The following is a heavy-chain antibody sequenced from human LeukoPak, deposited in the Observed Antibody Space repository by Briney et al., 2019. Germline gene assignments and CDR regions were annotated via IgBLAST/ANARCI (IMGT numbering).Heavy chain of an antibody. V-gene: IGHV3-53*01. CDR3: ARDRGGSGYSGAFDY. Sequence: PGGSLRLSCTPSGITPIINYMAWVRQTPERGRGWDSINYSGGSTYYEDSVSGQFTISRDNYKNTMYLQMNNLTDEDTAVYYCARDRGGSGYSGAFDYWGQGTLVTVSS. J-gene: IGHJ4*02. D-gene: IGHD5-12*01. CDR1: GITPIINY. CDR2: NYSGGST.